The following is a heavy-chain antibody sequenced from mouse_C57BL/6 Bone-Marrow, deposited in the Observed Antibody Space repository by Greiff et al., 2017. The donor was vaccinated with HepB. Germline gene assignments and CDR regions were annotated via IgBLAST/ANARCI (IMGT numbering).Heavy chain of an antibody. D-gene: IGHD1-1*01. CDR2: IDPSDSYT. CDR3: ARRGYYGSSSAIDD. V-gene: IGHV1-69*01. J-gene: IGHJ4*01. CDR1: GYTFTSYW. Sequence: QVQLQQPGAELVMPGASVKLSCKASGYTFTSYWMHWVKQRPGQGLEWIGEIDPSDSYTNYNQKFKGKSTLTVDKSSSTAYMQLSSLTSEDSAVYYCARRGYYGSSSAIDDWGKGTSVTVSS.